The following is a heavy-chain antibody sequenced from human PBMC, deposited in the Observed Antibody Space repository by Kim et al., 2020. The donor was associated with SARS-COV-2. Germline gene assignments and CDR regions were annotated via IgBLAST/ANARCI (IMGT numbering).Heavy chain of an antibody. D-gene: IGHD3-10*01. Sequence: SLKSRVTISVDTSKNQFSLKLSSVTAADTAVSYCARVQRVRGVIITAPDYWGQGTLVTVSS. CDR3: ARVQRVRGVIITAPDY. V-gene: IGHV4-31*02. J-gene: IGHJ4*02.